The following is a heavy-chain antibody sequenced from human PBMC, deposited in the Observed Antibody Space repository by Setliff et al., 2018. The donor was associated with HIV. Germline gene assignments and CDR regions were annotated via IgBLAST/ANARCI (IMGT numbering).Heavy chain of an antibody. CDR1: GFTFSSYA. D-gene: IGHD4-17*01. J-gene: IGHJ4*02. Sequence: GGSLRLSCAASGFTFSSYAMSWVRQAPGKGLEWVSAISGSGGNTYYADSVKGRFTISRDNSENTLYLQMNSLRADDTAMYYCAKGHYDDWYYFDYWGPGTLVTVS. V-gene: IGHV3-23*01. CDR3: AKGHYDDWYYFDY. CDR2: ISGSGGNT.